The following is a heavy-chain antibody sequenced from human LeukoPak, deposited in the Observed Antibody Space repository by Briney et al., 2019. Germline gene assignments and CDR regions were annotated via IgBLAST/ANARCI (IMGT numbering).Heavy chain of an antibody. CDR2: IYSSGST. D-gene: IGHD5-24*01. V-gene: IGHV4-39*07. CDR3: ARDFYGDGYNS. CDR1: GGSISSSYYY. J-gene: IGHJ5*02. Sequence: PSETLSLTCTVSGGSISSSYYYWGWIRQPPGKGLEWIGSIYSSGSTYYNPSLKSRVTISVDTSKNQFSLKLSSVTAADTAVYYCARDFYGDGYNSWGQGTLVTVSS.